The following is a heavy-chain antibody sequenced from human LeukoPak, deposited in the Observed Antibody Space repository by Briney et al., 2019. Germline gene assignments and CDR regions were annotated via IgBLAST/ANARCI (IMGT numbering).Heavy chain of an antibody. J-gene: IGHJ4*02. CDR3: ARVRGYGSGSYLDY. V-gene: IGHV4-30-2*01. CDR1: GGSISSGGYS. CDR2: IYHSGST. D-gene: IGHD3-10*01. Sequence: TLSLTCAVSGGSISSGGYSWSWIRQPPGKGLEWIGYIYHSGSTYYNPSLKSRVTISVDRSKNQFSLKLSSVTAADTVVYYCARVRGYGSGSYLDYWGQGTLVTVSS.